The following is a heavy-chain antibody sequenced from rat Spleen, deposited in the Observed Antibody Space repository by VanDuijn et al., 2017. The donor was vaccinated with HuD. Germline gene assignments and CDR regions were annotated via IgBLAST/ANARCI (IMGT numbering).Heavy chain of an antibody. D-gene: IGHD1-11*01. CDR3: ARDLGYGDYFDY. V-gene: IGHV2S63*01. CDR1: GFSLMDYS. J-gene: IGHJ2*01. CDR2: MWSGGST. Sequence: VQLKESGPGLVQPSQTLSLTCTVSGFSLMDYSVHWVRQPPGKGLEWMGVMWSGGSTDYNSALKSQLSISRDTSKNQVFLKMNSLQSEDTTTYYCARDLGYGDYFDYWGQGVMVTVSS.